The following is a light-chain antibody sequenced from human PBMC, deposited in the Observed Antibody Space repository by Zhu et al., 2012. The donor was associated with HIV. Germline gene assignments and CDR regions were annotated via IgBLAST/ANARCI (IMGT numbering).Light chain of an antibody. CDR1: QSVTNNY. CDR2: GAS. CDR3: QQYSSSPSWT. V-gene: IGKV3-20*01. Sequence: EIVLTQSPGTLSLSPGERATLSCRASQSVTNNYLAWYQQRVGQAPRLLIHGASSRATGIPDRFSGSGSETDFTLTITRLEPEDFAVYYCQQYSSSPSWTFGQGTKVEIK. J-gene: IGKJ1*01.